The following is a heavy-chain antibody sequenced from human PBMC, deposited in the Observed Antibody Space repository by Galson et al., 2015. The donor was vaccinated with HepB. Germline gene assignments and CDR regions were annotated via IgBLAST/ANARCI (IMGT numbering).Heavy chain of an antibody. J-gene: IGHJ3*02. CDR1: GYTFTSYY. V-gene: IGHV1-46*01. D-gene: IGHD3-10*01. Sequence: SVKVSCKASGYTFTSYYMHWVRQAPGQGLEWMGIINPSGGSTTYAQRFQGRVTMTRDTSTSTVYMELSSLRSEDTAVFYCARDRGAYDAFDIWGQGTMVTVSS. CDR2: INPSGGST. CDR3: ARDRGAYDAFDI.